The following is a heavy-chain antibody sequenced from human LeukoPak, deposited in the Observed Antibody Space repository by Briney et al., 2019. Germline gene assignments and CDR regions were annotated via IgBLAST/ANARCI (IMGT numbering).Heavy chain of an antibody. CDR2: ISYDGSNK. V-gene: IGHV3-30*04. D-gene: IGHD2-21*02. Sequence: GGSLRLSCAASGFTFSSYAMHWVRQAPGKGLEWVAVISYDGSNKYYADSVKGRFTISRDNSKNTLYLRMNSLRAEDTAVYYCARDGGHIVVVTALDYWGQGTLVTVSS. CDR1: GFTFSSYA. J-gene: IGHJ4*02. CDR3: ARDGGHIVVVTALDY.